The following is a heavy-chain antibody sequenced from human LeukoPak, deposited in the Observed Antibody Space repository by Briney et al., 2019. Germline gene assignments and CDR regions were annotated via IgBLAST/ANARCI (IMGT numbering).Heavy chain of an antibody. D-gene: IGHD3-10*01. CDR2: IYYSGST. CDR1: GASFSSGSYY. J-gene: IGHJ4*02. Sequence: SETLSLTCTVSGASFSSGSYYWSRLAQRPGQGLVWIGYIYYSGSTNYNPSLKSRVTISVDASKNQFSLKVSSVTAADTAVYYCARRGGSGRSFDYWGQGTLVTVSS. V-gene: IGHV4-61*01. CDR3: ARRGGSGRSFDY.